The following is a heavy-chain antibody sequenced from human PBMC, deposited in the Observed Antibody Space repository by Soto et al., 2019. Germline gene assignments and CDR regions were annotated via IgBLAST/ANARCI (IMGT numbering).Heavy chain of an antibody. Sequence: QVQLVQSGAEVKKPGSSVKVSCKASGGTFSSYAISWVRQAPGQGLEWMGGIIPIFGTANYAQKFQGRVTITADKSTSTAYMELSSLRSEDTAVYYCASRSISWTPLGKSDAFDIWGQGTMVTVSS. CDR1: GGTFSSYA. CDR3: ASRSISWTPLGKSDAFDI. D-gene: IGHD2-2*01. V-gene: IGHV1-69*06. J-gene: IGHJ3*02. CDR2: IIPIFGTA.